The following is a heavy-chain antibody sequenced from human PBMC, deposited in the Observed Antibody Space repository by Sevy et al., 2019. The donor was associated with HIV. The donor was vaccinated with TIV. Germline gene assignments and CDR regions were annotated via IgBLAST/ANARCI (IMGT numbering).Heavy chain of an antibody. Sequence: GGSLRLSCAASGFTFSSYSMNWVRQAPGKGLEWVSSISSSSSYIYYADSVKGRFTISRDNAKNSLYLQMNSLRAEDTAGYYCAIFEAVAIFDYWGQGTLVTVSS. V-gene: IGHV3-21*01. D-gene: IGHD6-19*01. CDR1: GFTFSSYS. J-gene: IGHJ4*02. CDR3: AIFEAVAIFDY. CDR2: ISSSSSYI.